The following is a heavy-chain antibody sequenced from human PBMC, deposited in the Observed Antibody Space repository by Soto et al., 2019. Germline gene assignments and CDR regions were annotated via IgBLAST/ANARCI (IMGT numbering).Heavy chain of an antibody. CDR2: ISSSSSYI. J-gene: IGHJ4*02. CDR1: GSIFSSYS. Sequence: PGGSLRLSCAASGSIFSSYSMNWVRQAPGKGLEWVSSISSSSSYIYYADSVKGRFTISRDNAKNSLYLQMNSLRAEDTAVYYCARARGVQHNYWGQGTLVTVSS. CDR3: ARARGVQHNY. V-gene: IGHV3-21*01. D-gene: IGHD3-10*01.